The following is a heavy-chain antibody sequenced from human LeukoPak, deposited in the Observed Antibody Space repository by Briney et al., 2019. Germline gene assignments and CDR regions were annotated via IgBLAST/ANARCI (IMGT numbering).Heavy chain of an antibody. V-gene: IGHV3-30*04. D-gene: IGHD3-22*01. Sequence: PGGSLRLSCAASGFTFSSYAMHWVRQAPGKGLEWVAVISYDGSNKYYADSVKGRFTISRDNSKNTLYLQMNSLRAEDTAAYYCARGGHYYDSSGYYVYWGQGTLVTVSS. J-gene: IGHJ4*02. CDR1: GFTFSSYA. CDR3: ARGGHYYDSSGYYVY. CDR2: ISYDGSNK.